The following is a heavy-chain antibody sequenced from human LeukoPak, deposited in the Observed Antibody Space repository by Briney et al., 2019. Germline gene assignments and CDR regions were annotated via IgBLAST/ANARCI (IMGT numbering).Heavy chain of an antibody. CDR2: INPNSCGT. J-gene: IGHJ4*02. V-gene: IGHV1-2*02. Sequence: ASVKVSCKASGYTLTAYFMHWVRQAPGQGLAWVGWINPNSCGTNSSQKFQDRVTLTRDTSISTAYMELGSLRSDATAIYYCARAYGSGSSYHPDYWGQGTLVTVSS. D-gene: IGHD3-10*01. CDR3: ARAYGSGSSYHPDY. CDR1: GYTLTAYF.